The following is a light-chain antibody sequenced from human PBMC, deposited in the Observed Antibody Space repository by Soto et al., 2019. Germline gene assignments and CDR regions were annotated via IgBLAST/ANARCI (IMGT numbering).Light chain of an antibody. CDR2: DAS. V-gene: IGKV1-33*01. CDR3: QQYDYLPRT. Sequence: DIQMTQSPSSLSASVGDRVTITCQASQDISNYLNWYQQKPGKAPKLLIYDASNLETGVPSRFSGGGSGTDFTFTISSLQPEDIATYYCQQYDYLPRTFGRGTKVEVK. J-gene: IGKJ4*01. CDR1: QDISNY.